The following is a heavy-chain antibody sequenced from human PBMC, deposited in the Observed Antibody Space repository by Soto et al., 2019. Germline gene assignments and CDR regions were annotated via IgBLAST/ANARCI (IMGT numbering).Heavy chain of an antibody. D-gene: IGHD3-3*01. CDR1: GGSISSYY. CDR3: ARAGHDYAFWSGTPVGWFDP. Sequence: SETLSLTCTVSGGSISSYYWSWIRQPPGKGLEWIGYIYYSGSTNYNPCLKSRVTISVDTSKNPFSLKLSAVTAADTAVYYCARAGHDYAFWSGTPVGWFDPWGQGTLVTVSS. J-gene: IGHJ5*02. CDR2: IYYSGST. V-gene: IGHV4-59*01.